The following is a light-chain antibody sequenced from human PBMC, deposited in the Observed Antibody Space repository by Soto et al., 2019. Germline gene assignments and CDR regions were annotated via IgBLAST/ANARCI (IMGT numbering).Light chain of an antibody. J-gene: IGKJ4*01. Sequence: DIVMTQSPDSLAVSLGERATINCKSSQSVLYSSNNKNYLAWYQQKPGQPPKLPIYWASTRDSGVPDRFSGSRSRTHFTLTISSLQAEDLAVYYCQQYYTTPVTFGGGPKVQIK. CDR1: QSVLYSSNNKNY. V-gene: IGKV4-1*01. CDR2: WAS. CDR3: QQYYTTPVT.